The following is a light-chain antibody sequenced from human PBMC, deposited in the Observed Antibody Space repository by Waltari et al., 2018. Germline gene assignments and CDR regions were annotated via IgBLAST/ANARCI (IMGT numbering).Light chain of an antibody. J-gene: IGLJ3*02. Sequence: QSALTQPASVSGSPGQSITISCTGTSSDIGGYDYVAWYQQHPGKVPKLMIYVVTKRPSGVSDRFSGSKSGNTASLTISGLQADDEADYYCGSYTSSGTLLFGGGTTLTVL. V-gene: IGLV2-14*01. CDR1: SSDIGGYDY. CDR2: VVT. CDR3: GSYTSSGTLL.